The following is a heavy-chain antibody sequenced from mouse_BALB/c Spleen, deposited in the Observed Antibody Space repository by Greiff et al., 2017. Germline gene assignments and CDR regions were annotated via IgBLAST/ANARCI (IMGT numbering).Heavy chain of an antibody. CDR3: ASAGTPHYVDY. CDR1: GFNIKDTY. Sequence: VQLKQSGAELVKPGASVKLSCTASGFNIKDTYMHWVKQRPEQGLEWIGRIDPANGNTKYDPKFPGKAPITADPSSNTAYLQLSSLTSEDTAVYYCASAGTPHYVDYWGQGTTLTVSS. V-gene: IGHV14-3*02. J-gene: IGHJ2*01. D-gene: IGHD4-1*01. CDR2: IDPANGNT.